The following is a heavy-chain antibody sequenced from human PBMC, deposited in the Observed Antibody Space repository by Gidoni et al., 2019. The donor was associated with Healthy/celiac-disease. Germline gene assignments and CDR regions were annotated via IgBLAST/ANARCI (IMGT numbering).Heavy chain of an antibody. CDR2: IISSGSTI. V-gene: IGHV3-48*03. D-gene: IGHD3-3*01. CDR1: GFTFSSYE. CDR3: ARGRITIFGVVITTPRWFDP. J-gene: IGHJ5*02. Sequence: EVKLVESGGGVVQPGGSLRRSGAASGFTFSSYEVNWVRQAPGKGMGLFSYIISSGSTIYYADAVKGRFTISRANATNSLYLQMHSLRAEDTAVYYCARGRITIFGVVITTPRWFDPWGQGTLVTVSS.